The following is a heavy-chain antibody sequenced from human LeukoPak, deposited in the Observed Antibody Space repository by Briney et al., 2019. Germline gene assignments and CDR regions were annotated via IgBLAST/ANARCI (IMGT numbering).Heavy chain of an antibody. D-gene: IGHD4-17*01. J-gene: IGHJ4*02. V-gene: IGHV3-48*01. CDR1: GFTFSTYA. CDR2: ISSSSSTI. Sequence: GSLRLSCAASGFTFSTYAVNWVRQAPGKGLEWVSYISSSSSTIYYADSVKGRFTISRDNAKNSLYLQMNSLRAEDTAVYYCARDTTVTTFDYWGQGTLVTVSS. CDR3: ARDTTVTTFDY.